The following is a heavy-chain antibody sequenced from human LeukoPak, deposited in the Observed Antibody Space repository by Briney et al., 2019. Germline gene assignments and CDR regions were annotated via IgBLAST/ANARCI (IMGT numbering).Heavy chain of an antibody. CDR2: INHSGST. CDR1: GGSFSGYY. J-gene: IGHJ4*02. CDR3: ARGGILEDTAIWGAHYDILTGPYDY. D-gene: IGHD3-9*01. V-gene: IGHV4-34*01. Sequence: SSETLSLTCAVYGGSFSGYYWSWIRQPPGKGLEWIGEINHSGSTNYNPSLKSRVTISVDTSKNQFSLKLSSVTAADTAVYYCARGGILEDTAIWGAHYDILTGPYDYWGQGTLVTVSS.